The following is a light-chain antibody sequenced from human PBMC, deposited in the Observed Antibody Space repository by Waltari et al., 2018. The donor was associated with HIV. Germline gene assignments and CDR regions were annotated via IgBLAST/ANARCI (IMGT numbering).Light chain of an antibody. Sequence: DLQMTQSPSSLSSSVGDRVTITCRASQGISTSLAWYQQKPGKAPPLLIDDAPTLHSGVPSRFSGSGSVTEFTLTISSLQPEDFATYYCQQTHTFPITFGQGTRLELK. CDR1: QGISTS. CDR2: DAP. CDR3: QQTHTFPIT. V-gene: IGKV1D-12*01. J-gene: IGKJ5*01.